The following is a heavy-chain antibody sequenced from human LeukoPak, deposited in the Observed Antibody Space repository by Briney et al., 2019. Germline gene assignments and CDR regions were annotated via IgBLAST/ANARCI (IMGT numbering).Heavy chain of an antibody. V-gene: IGHV3-23*01. Sequence: PGGSLRLSCAASGFTFSSYAMSWVRQAPGKGLEWVSAISGSGGSTYYADSVKGRFTISRDNSKHTLYLQMNRLRAEDTAVYYCAKDPRGGYYYDSSAYDYWGQGTLVTVSS. J-gene: IGHJ4*02. CDR2: ISGSGGST. D-gene: IGHD3-22*01. CDR3: AKDPRGGYYYDSSAYDY. CDR1: GFTFSSYA.